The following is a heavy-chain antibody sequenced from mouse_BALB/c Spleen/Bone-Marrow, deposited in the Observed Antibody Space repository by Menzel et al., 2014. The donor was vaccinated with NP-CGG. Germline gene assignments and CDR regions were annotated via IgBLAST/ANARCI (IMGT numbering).Heavy chain of an antibody. V-gene: IGHV1S81*02. J-gene: IGHJ3*01. Sequence: QVQLQQSGAELVKPGASVKLPCKASGYTFTSYWMHWVKQRPGQGLEWIGEINPSNGRTNYNEKFKIKATLTVDKSSSTAYMQLSSLTSEDSAVYYCASYRGAYWGQGTLVTVSA. CDR2: INPSNGRT. CDR1: GYTFTSYW. CDR3: ASYRGAY. D-gene: IGHD2-12*01.